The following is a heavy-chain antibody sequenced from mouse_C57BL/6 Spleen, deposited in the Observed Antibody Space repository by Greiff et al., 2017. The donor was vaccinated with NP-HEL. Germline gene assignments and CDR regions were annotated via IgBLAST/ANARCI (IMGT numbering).Heavy chain of an antibody. D-gene: IGHD3-2*02. CDR3: AVNSSGYGDY. Sequence: QVQLQQSGAELARPGASVKMSCKASGYTFTSYTMHWVKQRPGQGLEWIGYINPSSGYTKYNQKFKDKATLTADKSSSTAYMQLSSLTSEDSAVYSCAVNSSGYGDYWGQGTTLTVSS. V-gene: IGHV1-4*01. CDR2: INPSSGYT. J-gene: IGHJ2*01. CDR1: GYTFTSYT.